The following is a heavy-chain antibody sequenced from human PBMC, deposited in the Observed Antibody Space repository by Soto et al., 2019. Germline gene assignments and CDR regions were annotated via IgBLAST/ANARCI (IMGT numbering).Heavy chain of an antibody. CDR1: GFLFSSYA. V-gene: IGHV3-23*01. CDR3: AKDSVSVPGTPFDA. CDR2: ISGTGSNT. D-gene: IGHD6-19*01. Sequence: EVQLLESGGGLVQPGGSVRLSCAASGFLFSSYAMSWVRQAPGKGLQWVSAISGTGSNTYYADSVRGRFTISRDNPKKTVYLQMNSLRAEDTAIYYCAKDSVSVPGTPFDAWGQGIMVTVSS. J-gene: IGHJ4*02.